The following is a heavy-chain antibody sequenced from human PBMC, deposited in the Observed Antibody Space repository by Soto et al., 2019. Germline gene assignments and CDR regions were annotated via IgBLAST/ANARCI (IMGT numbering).Heavy chain of an antibody. Sequence: SETLSLTCAVSGGSISSGGYSWSWIRQPPGKGLEWIGYIYHSGSTYYNPSLKSRVTISVDRSKNQFSLKLSSVTAADTAVYYCARVLVAAAGTVWFDTWGQGTLVTVSS. CDR3: ARVLVAAAGTVWFDT. CDR2: IYHSGST. CDR1: GGSISSGGYS. D-gene: IGHD6-13*01. J-gene: IGHJ5*02. V-gene: IGHV4-30-2*01.